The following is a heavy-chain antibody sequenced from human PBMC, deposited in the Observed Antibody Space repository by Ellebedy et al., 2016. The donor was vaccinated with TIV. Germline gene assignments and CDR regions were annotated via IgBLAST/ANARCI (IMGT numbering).Heavy chain of an antibody. CDR1: GFTFSSYW. V-gene: IGHV3-7*03. CDR2: IKQDGSKR. CDR3: ARDTLVGVTDSYFDY. D-gene: IGHD1-26*01. Sequence: GESLKISCAASGFTFSSYWMSWVRQAPGKGLAWVANIKQDGSKRFYVDSVKGRITISRDNAKNSLYLQMNNLRAEDTAVYNCARDTLVGVTDSYFDYWGQGTLVTVSS. J-gene: IGHJ4*02.